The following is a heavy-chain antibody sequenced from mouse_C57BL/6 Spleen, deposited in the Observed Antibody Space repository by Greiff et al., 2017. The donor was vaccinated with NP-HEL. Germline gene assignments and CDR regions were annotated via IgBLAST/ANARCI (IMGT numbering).Heavy chain of an antibody. Sequence: QVQLQQSGTELVKPGASVKLSCKASGYTFTSYWMHWVKQRPGQGLEWIGNINPSNGGTNYNEKFKSKATLTVDKSSSTAYMQLSSLTSEDSAVYYCARVIYDYHYFDYWGQGTTLTVSS. V-gene: IGHV1-53*01. CDR2: INPSNGGT. CDR3: ARVIYDYHYFDY. J-gene: IGHJ2*01. D-gene: IGHD2-4*01. CDR1: GYTFTSYW.